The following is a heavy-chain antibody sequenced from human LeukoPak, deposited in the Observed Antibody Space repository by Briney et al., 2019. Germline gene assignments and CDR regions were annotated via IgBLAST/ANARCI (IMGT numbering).Heavy chain of an antibody. CDR3: ARDYYDRSAYYVNIKFDS. J-gene: IGHJ4*02. CDR1: GYTFSDYY. CDR2: INPNSGGT. D-gene: IGHD3-22*01. V-gene: IGHV1-2*02. Sequence: GASVKVSCKASGYTFSDYYMHWVRQAPGQGLEWMGWINPNSGGTKYAQKFQGRVTMTRDTSISTAYMELSRLRSDDTAVYYCARDYYDRSAYYVNIKFDSCGQGTLVTVSS.